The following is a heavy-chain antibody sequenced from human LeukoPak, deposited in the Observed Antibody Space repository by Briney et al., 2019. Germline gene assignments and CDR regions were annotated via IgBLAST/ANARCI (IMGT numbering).Heavy chain of an antibody. CDR1: GFTFSSYS. CDR3: ARGMRGDWFDP. Sequence: GGSLRLPCAASGFTFSSYSMNWVRQAPGKGLEWVSSISSSSSYIYYADSVKGRFTISRDNAKNSLYLQMNSLRAEDTAVYYCARGMRGDWFDPWGQGTLVTVSS. CDR2: ISSSSSYI. D-gene: IGHD3-16*01. J-gene: IGHJ5*02. V-gene: IGHV3-21*01.